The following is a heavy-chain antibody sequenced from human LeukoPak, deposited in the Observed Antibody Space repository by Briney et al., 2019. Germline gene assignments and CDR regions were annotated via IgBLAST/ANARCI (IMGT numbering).Heavy chain of an antibody. D-gene: IGHD3-22*01. CDR3: ARLSLRGGYYRYFEH. CDR2: IYYSGST. Sequence: SETLSLTCTVSGGSISSYYWSWIRQPPGKGLEWIGYIYYSGSTNYNPSLKSRVTISVDTSKNQFSLKLSSVTAADTAVYYCARLSLRGGYYRYFEHWGQGTLVTVSS. CDR1: GGSISSYY. J-gene: IGHJ1*01. V-gene: IGHV4-59*12.